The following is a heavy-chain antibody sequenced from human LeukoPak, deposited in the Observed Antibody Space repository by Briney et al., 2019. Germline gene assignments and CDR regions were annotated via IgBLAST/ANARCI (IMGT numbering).Heavy chain of an antibody. CDR2: IYYSGST. V-gene: IGHV4-59*01. D-gene: IGHD6-13*01. J-gene: IGHJ4*02. CDR1: GGSISSYY. CDR3: ARHVSPQLVLDY. Sequence: SETLSLTCTVSGGSISSYYWSWIRQPPGKGLEWIGYIYYSGSTNYNPSLKSRVNISVDTSKNQFSLKLSSVTAADPAVYYCARHVSPQLVLDYWGQGTLVTVSS.